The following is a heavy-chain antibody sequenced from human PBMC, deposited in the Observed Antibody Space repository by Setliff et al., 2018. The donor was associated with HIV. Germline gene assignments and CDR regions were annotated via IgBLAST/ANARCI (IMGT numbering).Heavy chain of an antibody. D-gene: IGHD3-22*01. V-gene: IGHV3-48*03. CDR1: GFTFSNYE. Sequence: GESLKISCAASGFTFSNYEMNWVSQAPGKGLEWVSYISSSGTTIYYADSVKGRFTISRDNAKNSLCLQMNSLRAEDTAVYYCARPNYYDSSGSFDYWGQGTLVTVSS. J-gene: IGHJ4*02. CDR3: ARPNYYDSSGSFDY. CDR2: ISSSGTTI.